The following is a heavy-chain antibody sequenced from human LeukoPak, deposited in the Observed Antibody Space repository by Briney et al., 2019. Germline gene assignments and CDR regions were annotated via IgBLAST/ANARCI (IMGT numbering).Heavy chain of an antibody. CDR1: GFSFSNYA. D-gene: IGHD6-13*01. V-gene: IGHV3-23*01. Sequence: PGGSLRLSCAASGFSFSNYAMSWVRQAPGKGLEWVSAMCGSGGTTNYADSVKGRFTISRDNSKNTLYLQMDSLRAEDTAVYYCAKVGSSMSFYYYYGLDVWGQGTTVTVS. J-gene: IGHJ6*02. CDR2: MCGSGGTT. CDR3: AKVGSSMSFYYYYGLDV.